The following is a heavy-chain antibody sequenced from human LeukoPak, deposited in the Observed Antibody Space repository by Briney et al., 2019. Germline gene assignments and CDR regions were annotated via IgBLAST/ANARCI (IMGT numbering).Heavy chain of an antibody. CDR1: GFTFSSYD. V-gene: IGHV3-13*01. D-gene: IGHD6-19*01. CDR2: IGTAGDT. Sequence: GGTLRLSCAASGFTFSSYDMHWVRQAPGKGLEWVSAIGTAGDTYYPGSVKGRFTISRENAKNSLYLQMNSLRAGDTAVYYCARVADSSGWYDYWGQGTLVTVSS. CDR3: ARVADSSGWYDY. J-gene: IGHJ4*02.